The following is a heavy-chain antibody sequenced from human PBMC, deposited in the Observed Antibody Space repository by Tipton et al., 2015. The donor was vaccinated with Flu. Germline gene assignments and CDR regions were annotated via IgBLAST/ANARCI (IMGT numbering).Heavy chain of an antibody. V-gene: IGHV3-66*02. CDR3: ARVTKFLNCFDI. Sequence: GSLRLSCRASGFSVDTNYMTWVRQAPGKGLQWVSVIYDNNSTYYADSVKGRFAFSRDSSKNTLYLHMNSLTTGDTAVYYCARVTKFLNCFDIWGLGTLVTVS. CDR1: GFSVDTNY. CDR2: IYDNNST. J-gene: IGHJ5*02. D-gene: IGHD2-21*01.